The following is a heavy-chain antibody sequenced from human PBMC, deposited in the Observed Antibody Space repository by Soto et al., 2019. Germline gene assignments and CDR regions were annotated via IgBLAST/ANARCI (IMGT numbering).Heavy chain of an antibody. V-gene: IGHV3-7*04. D-gene: IGHD2-2*02. CDR1: GFTFSRYW. Sequence: EVQLVESGGGLVQPGGSLRLSCAASGFTFSRYWMNWVRQAPGKGLEWVANIKQDGSEKYYEDSVTGRFTISRDNAKNSLFLQMNSLRAEDTAVYYCARNLGYCNSTNCYTVLDYWGQGTLVTVSS. CDR2: IKQDGSEK. CDR3: ARNLGYCNSTNCYTVLDY. J-gene: IGHJ4*02.